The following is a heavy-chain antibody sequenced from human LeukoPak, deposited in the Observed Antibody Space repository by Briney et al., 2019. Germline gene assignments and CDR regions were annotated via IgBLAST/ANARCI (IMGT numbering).Heavy chain of an antibody. D-gene: IGHD3-10*01. Sequence: SETLSLTCAVYGGSFSGYYWGWIRQPPGKGLEWIGSSYYNPSLKSRVTISVDTSKNQFSLKLSSVTAADTAVYYCARRVYYGSGTYVGEDYFDYWGQGTLVTVSS. J-gene: IGHJ4*02. CDR2: S. V-gene: IGHV4-34*01. CDR3: ARRVYYGSGTYVGEDYFDY. CDR1: GGSFSGYY.